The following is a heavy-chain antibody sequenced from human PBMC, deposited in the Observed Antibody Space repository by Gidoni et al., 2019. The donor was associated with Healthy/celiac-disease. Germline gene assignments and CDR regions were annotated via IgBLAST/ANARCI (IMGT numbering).Heavy chain of an antibody. Sequence: QVQLVQSLAEVKKPGASVKVSCQASVYTFPRYSIHWVRQAPVQGLEWMGWITPNSGGTNYAQKFQGRDIMTRDTSISTAYMELSRLRSDDPAVYYCARDGPECSRGSCYLNYGMDVWGQGTPVTVSS. CDR1: VYTFPRYS. D-gene: IGHD2-15*01. V-gene: IGHV1-2*02. CDR2: ITPNSGGT. CDR3: ARDGPECSRGSCYLNYGMDV. J-gene: IGHJ6*02.